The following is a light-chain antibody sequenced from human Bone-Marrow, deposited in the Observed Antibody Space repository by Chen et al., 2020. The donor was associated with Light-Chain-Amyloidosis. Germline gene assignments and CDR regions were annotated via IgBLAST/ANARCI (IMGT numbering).Light chain of an antibody. CDR2: RDT. J-gene: IGLJ2*01. CDR1: DLPTKY. V-gene: IGLV3-25*03. Sequence: YQLSQPPPVSVSPGPKDRLTCPGDDLPTKYAYWYQQKPGQAPVLVIHRDTERPSGISERFSGSSSGTTATLTISGVQAEDEADYHCQSADSSGTYEVIFGGGTKLTVL. CDR3: QSADSSGTYEVI.